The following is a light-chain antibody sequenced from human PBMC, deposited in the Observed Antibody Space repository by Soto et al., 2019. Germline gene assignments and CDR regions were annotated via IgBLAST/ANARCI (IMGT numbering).Light chain of an antibody. Sequence: DIQMTQSPSTLSSSVGDRVTITCRASQSISSWLAWYQQKPGKAPKLLIYDASSLESGVPSRFSGSGSGTEFTLTIISLQPDDFAAYYCQQYNRYSPLVYTFGQGTKLEIK. V-gene: IGKV1-5*01. CDR2: DAS. CDR3: QQYNRYSPLVYT. CDR1: QSISSW. J-gene: IGKJ2*01.